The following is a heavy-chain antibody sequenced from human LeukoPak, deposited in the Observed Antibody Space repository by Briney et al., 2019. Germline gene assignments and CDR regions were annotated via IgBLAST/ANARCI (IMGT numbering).Heavy chain of an antibody. V-gene: IGHV4-59*11. Sequence: SDTLPLTCTVSGGSISSHYWSWIRQPPGPGLEWIGYIYYSGSTKYSPSLKSRVTISVDTSKNQFSLKLSSVTAADTAVYYCARVPAATNFDYWGQGTLVTVSS. J-gene: IGHJ4*02. CDR1: GGSISSHY. CDR3: ARVPAATNFDY. D-gene: IGHD2-2*01. CDR2: IYYSGST.